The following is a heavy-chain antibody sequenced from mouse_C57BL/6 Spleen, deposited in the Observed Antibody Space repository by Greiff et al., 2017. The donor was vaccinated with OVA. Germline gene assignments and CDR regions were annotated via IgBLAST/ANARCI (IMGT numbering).Heavy chain of an antibody. CDR3: ASERGYDGDYWYFDV. V-gene: IGHV5-17*01. Sequence: DVKLVESGGGLVKPGGSLKLSCAASGFTFSDYGMHWVRQAPEKGLEWVAYISSGSSTTYYADTVKGRFTISRDNAKNTQFLQMTSLRSEDAAMYYYASERGYDGDYWYFDVWGTGTTVTVSS. D-gene: IGHD2-3*01. J-gene: IGHJ1*03. CDR2: ISSGSSTT. CDR1: GFTFSDYG.